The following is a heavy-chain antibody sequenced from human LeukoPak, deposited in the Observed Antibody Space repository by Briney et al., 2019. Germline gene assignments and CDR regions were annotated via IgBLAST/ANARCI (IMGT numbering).Heavy chain of an antibody. J-gene: IGHJ4*02. Sequence: GGSLRLSCAASGFTFSSYGMNWVRQAPGKGLEWVSAISGSGGITYYADSVKGRFTISRDNSKNTVYLQMNSLRVEDTAVYYCAGISGWYLAYWGQGTLVIGSS. V-gene: IGHV3-23*01. CDR3: AGISGWYLAY. CDR1: GFTFSSYG. D-gene: IGHD6-19*01. CDR2: ISGSGGIT.